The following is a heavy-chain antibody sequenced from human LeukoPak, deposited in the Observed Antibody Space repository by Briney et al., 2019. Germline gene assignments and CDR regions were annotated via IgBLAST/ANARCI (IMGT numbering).Heavy chain of an antibody. D-gene: IGHD6-13*01. CDR1: GFTFSSYG. Sequence: LGGSLRLSCAASGFTFSSYGMSWVRQAPGKGLEWVSAISGSGGSTYYADSVKGRFTISRDNSKNTLYLQMNSLRAEDTAVYYCAKDRVAAAGKVVAINYWGQGTLVTVSS. J-gene: IGHJ4*02. CDR2: ISGSGGST. V-gene: IGHV3-23*01. CDR3: AKDRVAAAGKVVAINY.